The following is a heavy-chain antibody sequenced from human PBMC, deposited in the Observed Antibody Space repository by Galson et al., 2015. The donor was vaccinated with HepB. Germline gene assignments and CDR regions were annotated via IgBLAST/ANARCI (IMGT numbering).Heavy chain of an antibody. J-gene: IGHJ4*02. CDR2: ISYDGSNK. V-gene: IGHV3-30*03. D-gene: IGHD2-15*01. CDR1: GFTFSSYG. Sequence: SLRLSCAASGFTFSSYGMHWVRQAPGKGLEWVAVISYDGSNKYYADSVKGRFTISRDNSKNTLYLQMNSLRAEDTAVYYCARDFKTGGGYYSGGSCYSGDYWGQGTVVTVSS. CDR3: ARDFKTGGGYYSGGSCYSGDY.